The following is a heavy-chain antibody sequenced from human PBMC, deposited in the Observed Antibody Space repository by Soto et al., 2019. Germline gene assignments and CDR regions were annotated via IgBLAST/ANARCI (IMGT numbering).Heavy chain of an antibody. CDR3: AKDIAVAGDYYYYGMDV. CDR1: GFTFSSYA. CDR2: ISGSGGST. Sequence: GGSLRLSCAASGFTFSSYAMSWVRQSPGKGLEWVSAISGSGGSTYYADSVKGRFTISRDNSKNTLYLQMNSLRAEDTAVYYCAKDIAVAGDYYYYGMDVWGQGTTVTVSS. D-gene: IGHD6-19*01. V-gene: IGHV3-23*01. J-gene: IGHJ6*02.